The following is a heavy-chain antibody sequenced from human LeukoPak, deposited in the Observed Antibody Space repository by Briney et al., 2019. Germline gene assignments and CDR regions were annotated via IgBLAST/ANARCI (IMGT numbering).Heavy chain of an antibody. D-gene: IGHD3-22*01. Sequence: ASVKVSCKASGYTFTGYFLRWVRLAPGQGLEWMGWVNPNSGGTDYAQKFQGRVTMTSDTSINTAYMELTSLRSDDTAVYYCARDYYDSSGYYSYYYYMVVWGKGTTVTISS. J-gene: IGHJ6*03. V-gene: IGHV1-2*02. CDR1: GYTFTGYF. CDR2: VNPNSGGT. CDR3: ARDYYDSSGYYSYYYYMVV.